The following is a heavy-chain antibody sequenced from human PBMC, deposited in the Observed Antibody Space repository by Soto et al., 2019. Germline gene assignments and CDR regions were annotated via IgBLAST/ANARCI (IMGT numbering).Heavy chain of an antibody. CDR2: ISGGGGNT. V-gene: IGHV3-23*01. J-gene: IGHJ4*02. CDR3: AKERLGRGADY. CDR1: GFTFSNYA. Sequence: EVQLLESGGGLVQPGGSLRLPFAASGFTFSNYAMTWVRQTPGKGLEWVSTISGGGGNTYYPDSVKGRFTISRDNSKDTVYLQMNSLRAEDTAIYYCAKERLGRGADYWGQGALVTVTS.